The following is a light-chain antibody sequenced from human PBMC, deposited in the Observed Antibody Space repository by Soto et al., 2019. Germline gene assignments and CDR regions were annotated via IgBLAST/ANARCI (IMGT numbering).Light chain of an antibody. CDR3: SSYTGSSTYVV. J-gene: IGLJ2*01. CDR2: EVS. CDR1: STDVGGYNY. Sequence: QSVLTQPASVSGSPGQSVTIACTGTSTDVGGYNYVSWYQQYPGKAPKLMIYEVSNRPSGVSNRFSGSKSGNAASLTISGLQADDEADYYCSSYTGSSTYVVFGGGTKLTVL. V-gene: IGLV2-14*01.